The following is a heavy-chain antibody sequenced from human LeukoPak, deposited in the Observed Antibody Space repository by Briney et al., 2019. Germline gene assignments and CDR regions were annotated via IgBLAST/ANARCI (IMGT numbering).Heavy chain of an antibody. J-gene: IGHJ4*02. CDR3: ARGPIIAVAGSSGFDY. Sequence: SETLSLTCTVSGGSISSYYWSWIRQPPGKGLEGIGEINHSGSTNYNPSLKSRVTISVDTSKNQFSLKLSSVTAADTAVYYCARGPIIAVAGSSGFDYWGQGTLVTVSS. CDR2: INHSGST. CDR1: GGSISSYY. V-gene: IGHV4-34*01. D-gene: IGHD6-19*01.